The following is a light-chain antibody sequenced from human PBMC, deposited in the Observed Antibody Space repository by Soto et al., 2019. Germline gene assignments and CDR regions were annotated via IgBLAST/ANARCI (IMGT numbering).Light chain of an antibody. CDR2: DVS. CDR3: SSYTSSSSYV. CDR1: SSDVVTYNS. V-gene: IGLV2-14*01. J-gene: IGLJ1*01. Sequence: QSALTQPASVYGSPGQSITISCTGTSSDVVTYNSVSWYQQYPGKAPKLMIHDVSNRPSGVSNRFSGSKSGNTASLTISGLQAEDEADYYCSSYTSSSSYVFGSGTKLTVL.